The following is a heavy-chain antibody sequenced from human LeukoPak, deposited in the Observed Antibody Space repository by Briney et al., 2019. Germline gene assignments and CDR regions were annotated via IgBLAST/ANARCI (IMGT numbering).Heavy chain of an antibody. CDR1: GFTFSSYG. CDR2: IRYDGSNK. J-gene: IGHJ3*02. D-gene: IGHD3-3*01. CDR3: AKYRLGFWSGYHTRDAFDI. Sequence: GGSLRLSCAASGFTFSSYGVHWVRQAPGKGLEWVAFIRYDGSNKYYADSVKGRFTISRDNSKNTLYLQMNSLRAEDTAVYYCAKYRLGFWSGYHTRDAFDIWGQGTMVTVSS. V-gene: IGHV3-30*02.